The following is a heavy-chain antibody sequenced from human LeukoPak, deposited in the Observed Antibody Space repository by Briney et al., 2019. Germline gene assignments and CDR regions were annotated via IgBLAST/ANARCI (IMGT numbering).Heavy chain of an antibody. D-gene: IGHD3-3*01. CDR3: ARAITIFDYYYMDV. CDR2: MNPNSGNT. Sequence: GASVKVSCKASGDTFTTYDINWVRQAPGQGPEWMGWMNPNSGNTVYEPKFQGRVTMTRDTSISTAYLELSSLRSEDTAVYYCARAITIFDYYYMDVWGKGITVTVSS. CDR1: GDTFTTYD. J-gene: IGHJ6*03. V-gene: IGHV1-8*01.